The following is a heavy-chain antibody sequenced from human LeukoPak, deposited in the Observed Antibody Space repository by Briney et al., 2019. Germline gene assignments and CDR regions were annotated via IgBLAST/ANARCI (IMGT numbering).Heavy chain of an antibody. Sequence: QTGGSLRLSCAASGFTFSSYGMHWVRQAPGKGLEWVAFIRYDGSNKYYADSVKGRFTISRDNSKNTLYLQMNSLRAEDTAVYYCATLPQYYDSSGYYYLDYWGQGTLVTVSS. CDR2: IRYDGSNK. V-gene: IGHV3-30*02. CDR1: GFTFSSYG. CDR3: ATLPQYYDSSGYYYLDY. D-gene: IGHD3-22*01. J-gene: IGHJ4*02.